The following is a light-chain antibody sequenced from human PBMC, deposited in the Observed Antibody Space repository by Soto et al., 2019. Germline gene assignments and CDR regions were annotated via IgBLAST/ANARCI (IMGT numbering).Light chain of an antibody. CDR1: QSIGSW. J-gene: IGKJ4*02. V-gene: IGKV1-5*03. Sequence: DIQMTQSPSALSASVGDRVTISCRARQSIGSWLAWYQQKPEKAPKLLIFKASGLESGVPSRFSGSGSGTEFPLTITSLQPDDFATYYCQQYHTYPLTFGGGTKVEIK. CDR2: KAS. CDR3: QQYHTYPLT.